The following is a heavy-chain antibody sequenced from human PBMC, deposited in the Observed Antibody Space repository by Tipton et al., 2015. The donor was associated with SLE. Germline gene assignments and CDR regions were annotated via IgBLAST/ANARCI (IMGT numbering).Heavy chain of an antibody. V-gene: IGHV4-61*02. CDR3: ARDPVAGRGIDY. CDR1: GGSISSSSHY. Sequence: LRLSCTVSGGSISSSSHYWSWIRQPAGKGLEWIGRIYTSGSTNYNPSPKSRVTISVDTSKNQFSRKLSSVTAADTAVYYCARDPVAGRGIDYWGQGTLVTVSS. D-gene: IGHD6-19*01. CDR2: IYTSGST. J-gene: IGHJ4*02.